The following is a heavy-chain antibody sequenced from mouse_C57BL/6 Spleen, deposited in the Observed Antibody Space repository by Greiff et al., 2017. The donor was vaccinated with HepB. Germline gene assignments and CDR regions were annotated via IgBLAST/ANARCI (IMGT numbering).Heavy chain of an antibody. J-gene: IGHJ4*01. CDR1: GFTFTDYY. V-gene: IGHV7-3*01. CDR2: IRNKANGYTT. CDR3: ARYDYGSSYVRGAMDY. D-gene: IGHD1-1*01. Sequence: EVHLVESGGGLVQPGGSLSLSCAASGFTFTDYYMSWVRQPPGKALEWLGFIRNKANGYTTEYSASVKGRFTISRDNSQSILYLQMNALRAEDSATYYCARYDYGSSYVRGAMDYWGQGTSVTVSS.